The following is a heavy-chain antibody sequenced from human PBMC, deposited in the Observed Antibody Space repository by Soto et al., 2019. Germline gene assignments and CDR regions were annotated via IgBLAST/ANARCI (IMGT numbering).Heavy chain of an antibody. V-gene: IGHV3-7*05. CDR1: GFTFSGYW. Sequence: EVQLVDSGGDWVQPGGSLRLSCAASGFTFSGYWMTWVRQAPGKGLEWVASIKEDGSEDHFVDSVKGRFTISRDNSKNSEYLLMSRLRAEDTALYYCARGASNSDYWGQGTLVTVSS. CDR3: ARGASNSDY. J-gene: IGHJ4*02. CDR2: IKEDGSED. D-gene: IGHD2-21*01.